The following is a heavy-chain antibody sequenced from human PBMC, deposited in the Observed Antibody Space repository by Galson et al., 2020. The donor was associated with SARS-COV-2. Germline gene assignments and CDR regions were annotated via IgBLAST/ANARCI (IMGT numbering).Heavy chain of an antibody. CDR1: GFTFSSYA. CDR3: AIPSLGYTYGVFAS. V-gene: IGHV3-23*01. Sequence: GGSLRLSCAASGFTFSSYAMSWVRQAPGKGLEWVSAISGSGGSTYYADSVRGRFTISRDNSKNTLYLQMNSLRGDDTAVYYCAIPSLGYTYGVFASWGHGIFVTVSS. J-gene: IGHJ5*01. CDR2: ISGSGGST. D-gene: IGHD5-18*01.